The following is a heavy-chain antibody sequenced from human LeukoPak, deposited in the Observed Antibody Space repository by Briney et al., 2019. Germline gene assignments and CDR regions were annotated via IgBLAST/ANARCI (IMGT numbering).Heavy chain of an antibody. CDR2: IEPDGSNK. V-gene: IGHV3-30-3*01. J-gene: IGHJ4*02. CDR3: VRQSTGLDY. CDR1: GFTFRSHT. Sequence: GGSLRLSCAPSGFTFRSHTMHWVRQAPGKGLEWVAVIEPDGSNKYHADSVKGRFTISRDNSKNTLYLQLDSLRSEDTAVYYCVRQSTGLDYWGRGTLVTVSS. D-gene: IGHD5/OR15-5a*01.